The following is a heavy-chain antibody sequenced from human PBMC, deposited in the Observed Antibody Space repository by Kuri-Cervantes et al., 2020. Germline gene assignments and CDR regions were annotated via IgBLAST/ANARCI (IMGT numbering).Heavy chain of an antibody. Sequence: GESLKISCAAPGFTFSSYAMSWVRQAPGKGLEWVSAISGSGGSTYYADSVKGRFTISRDNSKNTLYLQMNSLRAEDTAVYYCAKASIVGATFYFDYWGQGTLVTVSS. D-gene: IGHD1-26*01. CDR3: AKASIVGATFYFDY. V-gene: IGHV3-23*01. CDR1: GFTFSSYA. J-gene: IGHJ4*02. CDR2: ISGSGGST.